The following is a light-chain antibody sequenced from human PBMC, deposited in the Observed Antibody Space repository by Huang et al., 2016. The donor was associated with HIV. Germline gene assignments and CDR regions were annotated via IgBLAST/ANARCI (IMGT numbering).Light chain of an antibody. CDR2: GAS. Sequence: EMVMTQSPATLSVSPGERATLPCRASPSVGTNLAWYQQKPGQAPRLLIYGASTRATGIPVRFSGRGSGTEFTLTISSLQSEDFAVYYCQQYNNWRTFGPGTKVDIK. V-gene: IGKV3-15*01. CDR3: QQYNNWRT. CDR1: PSVGTN. J-gene: IGKJ3*01.